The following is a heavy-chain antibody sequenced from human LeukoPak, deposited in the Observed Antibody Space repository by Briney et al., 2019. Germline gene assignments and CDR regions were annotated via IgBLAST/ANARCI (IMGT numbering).Heavy chain of an antibody. CDR2: IYYSGST. J-gene: IGHJ3*02. Sequence: SETLSLTCTVSGGSISSSSYYWGWIRQPPGKGLEWIGSIYYSGSTYYNPSLKSRVTISVDTSKNQFSLKLSSVTAADTAVYYCAGGWCSSTSCADAFDIWGQGTMVTVSS. D-gene: IGHD2-2*01. V-gene: IGHV4-39*01. CDR1: GGSISSSSYY. CDR3: AGGWCSSTSCADAFDI.